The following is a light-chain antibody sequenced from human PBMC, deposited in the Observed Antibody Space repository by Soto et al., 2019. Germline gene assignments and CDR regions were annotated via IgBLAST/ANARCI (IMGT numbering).Light chain of an antibody. CDR3: QQRSNWPLIT. CDR1: QSVSNS. J-gene: IGKJ5*01. CDR2: DAS. V-gene: IGKV3-11*01. Sequence: EIVLTQSPATLSLSPGERATLSCRASQSVSNSLGWYQQKPGQAPRLLISDASTRATGVPARFSGSGSGTVFTLTISSLEPEDFGVYYCQQRSNWPLITFGQGTRLENK.